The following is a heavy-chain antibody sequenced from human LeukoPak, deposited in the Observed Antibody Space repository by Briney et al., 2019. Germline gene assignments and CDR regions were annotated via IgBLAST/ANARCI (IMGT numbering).Heavy chain of an antibody. V-gene: IGHV4-4*07. D-gene: IGHD3-22*01. Sequence: SETLSLTCTVSGGSISGYYWSWIRQPAGKGLEWIGRIYTSGSTNYNPSLKSRVTMSVDTSKNQFSLKLSSVTAADTAVYYCARDGLFRYDSSGYFLDPWGQGTLVTVSS. CDR3: ARDGLFRYDSSGYFLDP. J-gene: IGHJ5*02. CDR1: GGSISGYY. CDR2: IYTSGST.